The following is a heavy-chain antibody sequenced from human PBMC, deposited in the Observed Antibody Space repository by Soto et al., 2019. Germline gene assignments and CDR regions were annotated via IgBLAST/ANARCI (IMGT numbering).Heavy chain of an antibody. V-gene: IGHV4-38-2*01. J-gene: IGHJ4*02. CDR3: ARGLAAAGRVPVDY. CDR2: IYHSGST. CDR1: GYSIISGDD. Sequence: PSETMSTACAVSGYSIISGDDLVLIRHPPGKGLEWIGSIYHSGSTYYNPSLKSRVTISVDTSKNQFSLKLSSVTAADTAVYYCARGLAAAGRVPVDYWGQGTLVTVSS. D-gene: IGHD6-13*01.